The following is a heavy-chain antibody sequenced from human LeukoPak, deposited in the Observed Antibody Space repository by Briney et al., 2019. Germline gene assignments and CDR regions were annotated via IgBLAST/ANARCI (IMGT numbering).Heavy chain of an antibody. CDR2: INHSGST. D-gene: IGHD3-9*01. CDR1: GGSFSGYY. V-gene: IGHV4-34*01. CDR3: ARVSSWDYDMLTGSNNLYYFDY. J-gene: IGHJ4*02. Sequence: KPSETLSLTCAVYGGSFSGYYWSWIRQPPGKGLEWIGEINHSGSTNYNPSLKSRVTISVDTSKNQFSLKLTSVTAADTAVYYCARVSSWDYDMLTGSNNLYYFDYWGQGTLVTISS.